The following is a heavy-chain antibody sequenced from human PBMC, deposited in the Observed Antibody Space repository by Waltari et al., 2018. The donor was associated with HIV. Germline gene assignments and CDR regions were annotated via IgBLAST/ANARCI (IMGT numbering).Heavy chain of an antibody. Sequence: EMQLLESGGGLVQPGGSLRLSCEASGSTFSSYAMHWVRQAPGKGREWVSGISVSTGRTDYGDSVNGRFTISRDNSKNTLYLQMSSLRVEDTAIYYCAKDEAGAGSPEVWFDPWGQGTLVTVSS. J-gene: IGHJ5*02. D-gene: IGHD6-13*01. CDR1: GSTFSSYA. CDR2: ISVSTGRT. V-gene: IGHV3-23*01. CDR3: AKDEAGAGSPEVWFDP.